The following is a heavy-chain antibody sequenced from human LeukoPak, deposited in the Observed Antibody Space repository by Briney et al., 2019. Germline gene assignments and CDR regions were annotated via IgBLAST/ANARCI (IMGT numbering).Heavy chain of an antibody. D-gene: IGHD3-9*01. V-gene: IGHV1-2*02. CDR1: GYTFTGYY. Sequence: ASVKVSCKASGYTFTGYYMHWVRQAPGQGLEWMGWINPNSGGTNYAQKFQGRVTITADESTSTAYMELSSLRSEDTAVYYCARGVSDILTGYTFDYWGQGTLVTVSS. CDR2: INPNSGGT. CDR3: ARGVSDILTGYTFDY. J-gene: IGHJ4*02.